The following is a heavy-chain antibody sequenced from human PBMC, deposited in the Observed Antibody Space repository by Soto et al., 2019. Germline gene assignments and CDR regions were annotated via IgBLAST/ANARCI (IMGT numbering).Heavy chain of an antibody. V-gene: IGHV4-39*01. CDR1: GVSINTNNYY. CDR3: AGFVVPASRNTGFDY. CDR2: IFYSGST. Sequence: SETLSLTCTVSGVSINTNNYYLGWVRQPPGKGLEWIGNIFYSGSTSYNPSLRSRLTISVDTSKNQFSLRLNSVTAADAAVYYCAGFVVPASRNTGFDYWGQGTLVTVSS. D-gene: IGHD2-15*01. J-gene: IGHJ4*02.